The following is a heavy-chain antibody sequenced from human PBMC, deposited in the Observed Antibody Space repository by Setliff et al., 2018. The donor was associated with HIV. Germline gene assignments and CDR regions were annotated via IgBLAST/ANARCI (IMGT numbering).Heavy chain of an antibody. V-gene: IGHV4-39*01. D-gene: IGHD3-10*01. Sequence: PSETLSLTCTVSGGSISNSRYYWSWIRQPPGKGLEWIGSIYNRGSTYYSPSLTSPVTISVDTSKNQISLRLSSVTAADTAVYYCARLSGGMVPNYWGQGTLVTVSS. CDR1: GGSISNSRYY. CDR2: IYNRGST. CDR3: ARLSGGMVPNY. J-gene: IGHJ4*02.